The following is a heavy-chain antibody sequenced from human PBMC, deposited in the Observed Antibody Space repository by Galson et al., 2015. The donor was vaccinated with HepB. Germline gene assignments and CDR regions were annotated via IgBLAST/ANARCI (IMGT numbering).Heavy chain of an antibody. CDR1: GFTFSSYG. Sequence: SLRLSCAASGFTFSSYGMHWVRQAPGKGLEWVAVIWYDGSNKYYADSVKGRFTISRDNSKNTLYLQMNSLRAEDTAVYYCARGSRGWIWFGEFLFVYWGQGTLVRLL. J-gene: IGHJ4*02. D-gene: IGHD3-10*01. CDR3: ARGSRGWIWFGEFLFVY. CDR2: IWYDGSNK. V-gene: IGHV3-33*08.